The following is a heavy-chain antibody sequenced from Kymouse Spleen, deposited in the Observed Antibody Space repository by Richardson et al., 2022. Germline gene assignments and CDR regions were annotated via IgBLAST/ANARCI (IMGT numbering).Heavy chain of an antibody. CDR2: IYYSGST. Sequence: QLQLQESGPGLVKPSETLSLTCTVSGGSISSSSYYWGWIRQPPGKGLEWIGSIYYSGSTYYNPSLKSRVTISVDTSKNQFSLKLSSVTAADTAVYYCARAAARPNWFDPWGQGTLVTVSS. D-gene: IGHD6-13*01,IGHD6-6*01. CDR3: ARAAARPNWFDP. V-gene: IGHV4-39*01. J-gene: IGHJ5*02. CDR1: GGSISSSSYY.